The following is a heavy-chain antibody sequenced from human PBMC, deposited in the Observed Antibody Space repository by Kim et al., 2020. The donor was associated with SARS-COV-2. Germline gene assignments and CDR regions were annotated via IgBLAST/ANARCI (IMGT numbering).Heavy chain of an antibody. Sequence: GGSLRLSCTGSGFTFGEYALSWFRQAPGKGLEWVGLIRSKTYLGTKEYAASVKGRFSISREDSRSVVYLQMNSLKIEDTAVYYCARDNTKWYCPEYFPHWGQGTLVTVSS. D-gene: IGHD2-15*01. V-gene: IGHV3-49*03. CDR1: GFTFGEYA. CDR3: ARDNTKWYCPEYFPH. J-gene: IGHJ1*01. CDR2: IRSKTYLGTK.